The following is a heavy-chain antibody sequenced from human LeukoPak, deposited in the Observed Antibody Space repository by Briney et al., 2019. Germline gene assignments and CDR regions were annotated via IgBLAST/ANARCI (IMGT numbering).Heavy chain of an antibody. Sequence: PSETLSLTCTVSGGSISSYYWSWLRQPPGKGLEWIGYIYYSGSTNYNPSLKSRVTISVDTSKNQFSLKLSSVTAADTAVYYCARELERRHFDYWGQGTLVTVSS. J-gene: IGHJ4*02. CDR3: ARELERRHFDY. D-gene: IGHD1-1*01. V-gene: IGHV4-59*01. CDR2: IYYSGST. CDR1: GGSISSYY.